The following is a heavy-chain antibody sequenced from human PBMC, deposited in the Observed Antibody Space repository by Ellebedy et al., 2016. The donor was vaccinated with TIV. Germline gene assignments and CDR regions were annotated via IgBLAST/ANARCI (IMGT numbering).Heavy chain of an antibody. Sequence: GGSLRLXXAASEFTFDDYAMHWVRQVPGKGLEWVSGITWNSDRVAYADSVKGRFTISRDNAKKSLYLQMNSLRPADTALYYCAKDLERGLEWSQSAFDYWGQGTLVTVSS. V-gene: IGHV3-9*01. J-gene: IGHJ4*02. CDR3: AKDLERGLEWSQSAFDY. CDR2: ITWNSDRV. CDR1: EFTFDDYA. D-gene: IGHD3-3*01.